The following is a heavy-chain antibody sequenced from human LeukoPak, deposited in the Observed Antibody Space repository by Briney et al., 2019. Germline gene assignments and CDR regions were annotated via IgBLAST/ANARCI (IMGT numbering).Heavy chain of an antibody. Sequence: GGSLRLSCAAPGFTFSSYSMNWVRQAPGKGLEWVSSINSDSSLMFYAESVKGRFTISRDNARNSLYLQMNSLRAEDTAVYYCIRDLFDDYSLDYWGQGALVTVSS. J-gene: IGHJ4*02. D-gene: IGHD3-16*01. CDR1: GFTFSSYS. V-gene: IGHV3-21*01. CDR2: INSDSSLM. CDR3: IRDLFDDYSLDY.